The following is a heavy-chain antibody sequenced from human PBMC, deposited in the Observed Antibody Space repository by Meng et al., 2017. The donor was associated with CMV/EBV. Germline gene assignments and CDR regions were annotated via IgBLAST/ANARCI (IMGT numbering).Heavy chain of an antibody. V-gene: IGHV3-23*03. J-gene: IGHJ6*02. D-gene: IGHD3-3*01. Sequence: GGSLRLFCAASGFTFSSYAMSWVRQAPGKGLEWVSVIYSGGSSTYYADSVKGRFTISRDNSKNTLYLQMNSLRAEDTAVYYCAKDSAQYYDFWSGYYRGSGKYGMDVWGQGTTVTVSS. CDR3: AKDSAQYYDFWSGYYRGSGKYGMDV. CDR1: GFTFSSYA. CDR2: IYSGGSST.